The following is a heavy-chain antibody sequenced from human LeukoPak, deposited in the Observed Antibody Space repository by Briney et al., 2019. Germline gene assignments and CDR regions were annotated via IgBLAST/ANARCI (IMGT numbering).Heavy chain of an antibody. D-gene: IGHD5-24*01. J-gene: IGHJ4*02. V-gene: IGHV4-4*07. CDR2: IYTSENS. CDR3: ARDWGDGYNY. CDR1: VGSISTYY. Sequence: SETLSLTCTVSVGSISTYYWSWIRQSAGKGLEWIGRIYTSENSNYNPSLKSRVTMSLDTTKNQISLKLTSVAAADTAVYYCARDWGDGYNYWGQGTLVTVSS.